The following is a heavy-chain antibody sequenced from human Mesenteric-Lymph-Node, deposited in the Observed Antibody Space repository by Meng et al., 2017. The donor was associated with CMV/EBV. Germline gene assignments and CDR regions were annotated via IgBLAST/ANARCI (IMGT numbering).Heavy chain of an antibody. CDR3: ARVGYCSSTSCYTGMDV. V-gene: IGHV1-18*01. J-gene: IGHJ6*02. CDR2: ISVYNGNT. D-gene: IGHD2-2*02. Sequence: ASVKVSCKASGYSFINHGISWVRQAPGQGLEWMGWISVYNGNTNYAQKFQGRVTMTTDTSTNTAYMELRSLRSDDTAVYYCARVGYCSSTSCYTGMDVWGQGTTVTVSS. CDR1: GYSFINHG.